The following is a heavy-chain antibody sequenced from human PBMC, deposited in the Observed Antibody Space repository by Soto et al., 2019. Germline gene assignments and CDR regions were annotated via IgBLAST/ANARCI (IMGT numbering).Heavy chain of an antibody. V-gene: IGHV4-61*01. Sequence: PSETLSLTCTVSGGSVSSGSYYWSWIRQPPGKGLEWIGYIYYSGSTNYNPSLKSRVTISVDTSKNQVSLKMSSVTAADKAVYYCEREIDGQVRYSISWYYWFDPWGQGTLVTVSS. CDR2: IYYSGST. J-gene: IGHJ5*02. CDR1: GGSVSSGSYY. CDR3: EREIDGQVRYSISWYYWFDP. D-gene: IGHD6-13*01.